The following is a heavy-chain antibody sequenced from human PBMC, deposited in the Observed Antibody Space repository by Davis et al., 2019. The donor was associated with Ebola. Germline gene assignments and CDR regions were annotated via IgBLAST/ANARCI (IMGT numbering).Heavy chain of an antibody. Sequence: ASVKVSCKASGYSFLIYGITWVRQAPGQGLEWMGWISFNGNTNYAQKLQGRVTMTRDTSTSTAYMELRSLTSDDTAVYYCARDKVQSDYYYYYGMDVWGQGTTVTVSS. CDR2: ISFNGNT. V-gene: IGHV1-18*01. J-gene: IGHJ6*02. CDR1: GYSFLIYG. CDR3: ARDKVQSDYYYYYGMDV.